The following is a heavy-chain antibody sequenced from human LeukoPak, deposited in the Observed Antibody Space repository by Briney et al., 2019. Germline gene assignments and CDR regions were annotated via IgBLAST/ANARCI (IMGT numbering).Heavy chain of an antibody. D-gene: IGHD6-13*01. CDR1: GFTFSSYW. V-gene: IGHV3-74*01. J-gene: IGHJ4*02. CDR2: INSDGSST. CDR3: ASSIAAAGGDY. Sequence: QTGGSLRLSCAASGFTFSSYWMHWVRQASGKGLVWVSRINSDGSSTSYADSVKGRFTISRDNAKNTLYLQMNSLRAEDTAVYYCASSIAAAGGDYWGQGTLVTVSS.